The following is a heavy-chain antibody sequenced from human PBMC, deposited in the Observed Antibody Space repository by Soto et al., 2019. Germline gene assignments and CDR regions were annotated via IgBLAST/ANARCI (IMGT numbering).Heavy chain of an antibody. CDR2: IYYDGSST. J-gene: IGHJ6*03. CDR1: GFTFSSYR. Sequence: QVLLVESGGGLVQPGRSLRLSCAASGFTFSSYRMHWVRQAPGTGLEWVSRIYYDGSSTNYADSVKGRFTISRDKSKNTLYLEMNSLRAEDTAVYYCASDGIGSYYMDVWGKGTTVTVSS. V-gene: IGHV3-30*03. D-gene: IGHD6-19*01. CDR3: ASDGIGSYYMDV.